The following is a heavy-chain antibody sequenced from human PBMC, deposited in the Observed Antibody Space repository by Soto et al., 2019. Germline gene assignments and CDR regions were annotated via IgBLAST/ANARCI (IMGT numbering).Heavy chain of an antibody. V-gene: IGHV3-23*01. CDR1: GLTFSNYA. D-gene: IGHD3-3*01. CDR2: ISGSGGGT. CDR3: ATSPILRFLDV. J-gene: IGHJ6*02. Sequence: GSLRLSCAASGLTFSNYAMSWVRQAPGKGLEWVSAISGSGGGTYYADSVKGRFTISRDNSKNTLFLQMNSLRAEDTAVYYCATSPILRFLDVWGQGTTVTVSS.